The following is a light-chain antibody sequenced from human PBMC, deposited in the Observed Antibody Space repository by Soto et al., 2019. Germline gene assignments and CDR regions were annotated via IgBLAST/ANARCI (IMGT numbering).Light chain of an antibody. V-gene: IGKV3-11*01. CDR1: QSVSSY. Sequence: ETVLTQSPATLSLSPGERATLSCRASQSVSSYLAWYQQKPGQAPRLLIYDASNRATGIPARFSGSGSGTEFILTISSVESEDFAIYYCQQHNDWPTFGQGTRLEIK. J-gene: IGKJ5*01. CDR2: DAS. CDR3: QQHNDWPT.